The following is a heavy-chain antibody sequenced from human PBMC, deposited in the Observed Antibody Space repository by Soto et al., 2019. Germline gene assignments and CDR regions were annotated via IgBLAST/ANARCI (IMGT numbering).Heavy chain of an antibody. CDR1: GYTFTNYA. J-gene: IGHJ4*02. CDR3: ARAGDDCSAANCYVIDY. V-gene: IGHV1-3*04. Sequence: QVQLVQSGAEVKKPGASVKVSCKASGYTFTNYAMHWVRQAPGQRLEWMGWINTGKGNTKYSQKFQGRVTITRDTSASTAYMELSSLRSVVTAMYYCARAGDDCSAANCYVIDYWGQGTLVTVSS. D-gene: IGHD2-2*01. CDR2: INTGKGNT.